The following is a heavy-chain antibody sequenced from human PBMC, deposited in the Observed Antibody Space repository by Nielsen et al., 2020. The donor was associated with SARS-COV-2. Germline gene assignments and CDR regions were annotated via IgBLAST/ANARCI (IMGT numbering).Heavy chain of an antibody. Sequence: GGSLRLSCAASGFTFSSYAMSWVRQPQGKGLGWFSAISSSGGSTYYADSVKGRLTTSRDNSKNTLYLQMKSLRAEDTALYHCATLPWAIFQSPATIGTDVWGQGTTVTVSS. CDR2: ISSSGGST. CDR3: ATLPWAIFQSPATIGTDV. CDR1: GFTFSSYA. V-gene: IGHV3-23*01. D-gene: IGHD3-3*01. J-gene: IGHJ6*02.